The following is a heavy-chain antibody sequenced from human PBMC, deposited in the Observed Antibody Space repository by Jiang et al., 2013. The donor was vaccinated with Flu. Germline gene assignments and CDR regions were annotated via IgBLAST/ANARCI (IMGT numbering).Heavy chain of an antibody. CDR1: GGSFSGYY. V-gene: IGHV4-34*01. J-gene: IGHJ5*02. D-gene: IGHD5-18*01. Sequence: LLKPSETLSLTCAVYGGSFSGYYWSWIRQPPGKGLEWIGEINHSGSTNYNPSLKSRVTISVDTSKNQFSLKLSSVTAADTAVYYCATRSYGPQPGWFDPWGQGTLVTVSS. CDR2: INHSGST. CDR3: ATRSYGPQPGWFDP.